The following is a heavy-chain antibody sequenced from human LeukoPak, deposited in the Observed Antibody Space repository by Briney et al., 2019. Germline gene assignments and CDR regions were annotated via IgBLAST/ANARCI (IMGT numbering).Heavy chain of an antibody. CDR1: GFIFKSYW. J-gene: IGHJ4*02. D-gene: IGHD3-22*01. CDR3: AKDLFYDRSGLPPGY. Sequence: GALRLSCAASGFIFKSYWMSWVRQAPGKGLEWVANIKQDGSEENYVDSVRGRFTISRDNAKKSLYLQMNSLRAEDTAVYYCAKDLFYDRSGLPPGYWGQGTLVTVSS. CDR2: IKQDGSEE. V-gene: IGHV3-7*01.